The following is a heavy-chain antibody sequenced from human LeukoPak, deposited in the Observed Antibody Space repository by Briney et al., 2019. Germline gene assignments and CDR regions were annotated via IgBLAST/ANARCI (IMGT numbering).Heavy chain of an antibody. CDR1: GASFSYDY. Sequence: SETLSLTCAVYGASFSYDYWSWIRQAPGKGLEWIGEINHSGSITYNPSLKSRVTISADKSKSQFSLRLTSVTAADTAVYYCAKGVWGPRFDSWGQGTLVTVSS. D-gene: IGHD7-27*01. CDR2: INHSGSI. V-gene: IGHV4-34*01. J-gene: IGHJ5*01. CDR3: AKGVWGPRFDS.